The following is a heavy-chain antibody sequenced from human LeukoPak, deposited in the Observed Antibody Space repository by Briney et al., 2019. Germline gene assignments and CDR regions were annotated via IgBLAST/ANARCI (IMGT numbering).Heavy chain of an antibody. CDR2: IHCSGST. Sequence: SETLSLTCTVSGGSISSSSYYWGWIRQPPGKGLEWIGNIHCSGSTYDNPSLKSRVTISVDTSKNQFSLKLSSVTTADTAVYYCAQKAPYSPAYSQQWGRGTLVTVSS. D-gene: IGHD2-15*01. V-gene: IGHV4-39*07. CDR3: AQKAPYSPAYSQQ. CDR1: GGSISSSSYY. J-gene: IGHJ1*01.